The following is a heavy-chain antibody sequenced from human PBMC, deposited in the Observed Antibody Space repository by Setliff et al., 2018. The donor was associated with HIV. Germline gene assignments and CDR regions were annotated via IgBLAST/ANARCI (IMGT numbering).Heavy chain of an antibody. Sequence: GESLKISCKGSGYSVTSYWIGWVRQMPGKGLERMGIIYPGDSDTRYSPSFQGQVTISADKSISTAYLQWSSLKASDTAMYYCASNAIAAAGTRGAFDIWGQGTMVTVSS. CDR2: IYPGDSDT. J-gene: IGHJ3*02. V-gene: IGHV5-51*01. D-gene: IGHD6-13*01. CDR1: GYSVTSYW. CDR3: ASNAIAAAGTRGAFDI.